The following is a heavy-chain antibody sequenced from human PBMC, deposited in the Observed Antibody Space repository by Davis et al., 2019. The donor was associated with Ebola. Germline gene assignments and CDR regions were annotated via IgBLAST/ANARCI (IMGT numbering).Heavy chain of an antibody. CDR1: GYTFTSYG. V-gene: IGHV1-18*04. D-gene: IGHD3-10*01. Sequence: ASVKVSCKASGYTFTSYGISWVRQAPGQGLEWMGWTSAYNGNTNYAQKLQGRVTMTTDTSTSTAYMELRSLRSDDTAVYYCAKADGSGSYYGDDAFDIWGQGTMVTVSS. CDR3: AKADGSGSYYGDDAFDI. CDR2: TSAYNGNT. J-gene: IGHJ3*02.